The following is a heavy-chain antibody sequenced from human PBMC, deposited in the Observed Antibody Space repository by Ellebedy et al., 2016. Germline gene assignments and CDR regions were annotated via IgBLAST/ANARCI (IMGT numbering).Heavy chain of an antibody. CDR3: VTRHNGAFDF. CDR2: ISDDGTRK. Sequence: GESLKISXAASGFAFSRFDIHWVRQAPGKGLEWVALISDDGTRKYYTDSVKGRFTISRDNSKNTLYLQMSGLGAEDSAVYYCVTRHNGAFDFWGQGTMVTVSS. D-gene: IGHD1-14*01. CDR1: GFAFSRFD. J-gene: IGHJ3*01. V-gene: IGHV3-30*03.